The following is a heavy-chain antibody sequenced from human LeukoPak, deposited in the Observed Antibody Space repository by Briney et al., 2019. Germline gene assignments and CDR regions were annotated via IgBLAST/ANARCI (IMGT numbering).Heavy chain of an antibody. CDR2: IYYSGST. Sequence: SETLSLTCTVSGGSISSSSYYWGWIRQPPGKGLEWIGSIYYSGSTYYNPSLKSRVTISVDTSKNQFSLKLSSVTAADTAVYYCARRDTISQVEGDAFDIWGQGTMVTVSS. V-gene: IGHV4-39*01. D-gene: IGHD5-18*01. CDR3: ARRDTISQVEGDAFDI. CDR1: GGSISSSSYY. J-gene: IGHJ3*02.